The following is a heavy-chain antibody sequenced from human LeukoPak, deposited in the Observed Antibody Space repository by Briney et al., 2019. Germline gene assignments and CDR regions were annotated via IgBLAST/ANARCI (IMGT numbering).Heavy chain of an antibody. CDR1: GYTFTGYY. CDR3: ARDESQYCSGGSCYSLLYWYFDL. CDR2: INPNSGGT. Sequence: ASVKVSCKASGYTFTGYYMHWVRQAPGQGLEWIGWINPNSGGTNYAQKFQGRVTMTRDTSISTAYMELSRLRSDDTAVYYCARDESQYCSGGSCYSLLYWYFDLWGRGTLVTVSS. V-gene: IGHV1-2*02. J-gene: IGHJ2*01. D-gene: IGHD2-15*01.